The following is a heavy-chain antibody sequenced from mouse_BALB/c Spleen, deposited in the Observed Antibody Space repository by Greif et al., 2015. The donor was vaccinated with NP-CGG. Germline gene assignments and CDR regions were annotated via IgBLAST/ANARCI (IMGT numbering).Heavy chain of an antibody. CDR3: ATREGYDYNGVFAY. V-gene: IGHV14-3*02. Sequence: VQLQQSGAELVKPGASVKLSCTASGFNIKDTYMHWVKQRPEQGLEWIGRIDPANGNTKYDPKFQGKATITADTSSNTAYLQLSSLTSEDTAVYYCATREGYDYNGVFAYWGQGTLVTVSA. D-gene: IGHD2-4*01. J-gene: IGHJ3*01. CDR1: GFNIKDTY. CDR2: IDPANGNT.